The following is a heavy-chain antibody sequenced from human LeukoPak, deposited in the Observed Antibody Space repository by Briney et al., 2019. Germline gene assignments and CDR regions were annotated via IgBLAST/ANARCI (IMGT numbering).Heavy chain of an antibody. V-gene: IGHV4-59*01. CDR3: ARVIGRELLPYYFDY. CDR1: GGSISSYY. D-gene: IGHD1-26*01. CDR2: IYYSGST. Sequence: SETLSLTCTVSGGSISSYYWSWIRQPPGKGLEWIGYIYYSGSTNYNPSLKSRVTISVDTSKNQFSLKLGSVTAADTAVYYCARVIGRELLPYYFDYWGQGTLVTVSS. J-gene: IGHJ4*02.